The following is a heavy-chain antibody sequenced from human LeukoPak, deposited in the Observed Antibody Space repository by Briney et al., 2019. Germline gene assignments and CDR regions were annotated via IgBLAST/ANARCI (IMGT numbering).Heavy chain of an antibody. CDR2: ISSSSSYI. V-gene: IGHV3-21*01. Sequence: GGSLRLSCAASGFTFSSYSMNWVRQAPGKGLEWVSSISSSSSYIYYADSVKGRFTISRDNAKNSLYLQMNSLRAEDTAVYYCARGESGSYYAFDIWGQGTMVTVSS. D-gene: IGHD1-26*01. CDR1: GFTFSSYS. CDR3: ARGESGSYYAFDI. J-gene: IGHJ3*02.